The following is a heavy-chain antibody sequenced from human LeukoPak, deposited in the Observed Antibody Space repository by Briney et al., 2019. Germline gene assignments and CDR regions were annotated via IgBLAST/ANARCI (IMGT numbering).Heavy chain of an antibody. Sequence: KPSETLSLTCAVYGGSLSGYYWNWIRQSPGKGLEWIGEINHSGTTNYNPSLKSRATISVDTSKNQFSLRLTSVTAADTAVYYCARGEDFLFDYWGQGTLVTVSS. CDR3: ARGEDFLFDY. CDR1: GGSLSGYY. CDR2: INHSGTT. V-gene: IGHV4-34*01. J-gene: IGHJ4*02.